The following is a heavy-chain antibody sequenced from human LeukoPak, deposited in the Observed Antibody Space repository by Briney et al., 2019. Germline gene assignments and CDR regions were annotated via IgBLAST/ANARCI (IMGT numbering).Heavy chain of an antibody. CDR2: ISSSSSYI. CDR1: GFTFSSYS. CDR3: ASWGFDWSVFDF. Sequence: PGGSLRLSCAASGFTFSSYSMNWVRQAPGKGLEWVSSISSSSSYIYYADSVKGRFTISRDNAKNSLYLQMNSLRAEDTAVYYCASWGFDWSVFDFWGQGTLVTVSS. V-gene: IGHV3-21*01. D-gene: IGHD3-9*01. J-gene: IGHJ4*02.